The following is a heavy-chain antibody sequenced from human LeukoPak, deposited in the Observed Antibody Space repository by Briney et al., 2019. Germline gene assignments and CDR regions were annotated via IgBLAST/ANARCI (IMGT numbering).Heavy chain of an antibody. Sequence: GGSLRLSCAASGFTFSSYAMHWVRQAPGKGLEWVAVISYDGSNKYYADSVKGRFTISRDNSKNTLYLQMNSLRAEDTAVYYCAREVVVVPAAILGGYFDYWGQGTLVTVSS. J-gene: IGHJ4*02. CDR2: ISYDGSNK. CDR3: AREVVVVPAAILGGYFDY. D-gene: IGHD2-2*02. CDR1: GFTFSSYA. V-gene: IGHV3-30-3*01.